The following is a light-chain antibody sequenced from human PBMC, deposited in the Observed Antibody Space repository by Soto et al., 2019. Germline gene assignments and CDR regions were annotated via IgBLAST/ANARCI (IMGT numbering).Light chain of an antibody. V-gene: IGLV2-8*01. Sequence: QSALTQPPPASGSPGQSVTISCTGTSSDVGGYNYVSWYQQHPGKAPKLLIYAVSKRPSGVPDRFSGSKSGNTASLTVSGLKAEDEADYYCVYDTGSNNPYVFGTGTKVT. J-gene: IGLJ1*01. CDR3: VYDTGSNNPYV. CDR1: SSDVGGYNY. CDR2: AVS.